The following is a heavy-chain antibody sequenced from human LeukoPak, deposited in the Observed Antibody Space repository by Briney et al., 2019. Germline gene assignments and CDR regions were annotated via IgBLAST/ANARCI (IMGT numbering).Heavy chain of an antibody. CDR1: GFTFSSYS. V-gene: IGHV3-21*01. J-gene: IGHJ4*02. CDR3: ASGGSLGPMIVVY. D-gene: IGHD3-22*01. Sequence: GGSLRLSCAASGFTFSSYSMNWVRQAPGKGLEWVSSISSSSSYIYYADSVKGRFTISRDNAKNSLYLQMNSLRAEDTAVYYCASGGSLGPMIVVYRGQGTLVTVSS. CDR2: ISSSSSYI.